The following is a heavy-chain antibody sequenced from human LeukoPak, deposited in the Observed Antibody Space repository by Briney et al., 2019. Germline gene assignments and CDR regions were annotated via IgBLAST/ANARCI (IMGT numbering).Heavy chain of an antibody. CDR3: AKDFWGGYKRPRVDAFDI. CDR1: GFTFSSYW. V-gene: IGHV3-23*01. D-gene: IGHD5-24*01. J-gene: IGHJ3*02. CDR2: ISGSGGST. Sequence: SGGSLRLSCAASGFTFSSYWMSWVRQAPGKGLEWVSAISGSGGSTYYADSVKGRFTISRDNSKNTLYLQMNSLRAEDTAVYYCAKDFWGGYKRPRVDAFDIWGQGTMVTVSS.